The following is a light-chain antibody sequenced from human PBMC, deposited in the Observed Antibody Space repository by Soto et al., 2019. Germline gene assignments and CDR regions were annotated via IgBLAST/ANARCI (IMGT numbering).Light chain of an antibody. CDR1: SSDIGGYNY. V-gene: IGLV2-14*01. CDR3: ASYTSDSTLV. CDR2: DVT. Sequence: QPVLTQPASVSGSSGQSITISCTGTSSDIGGYNYVSWYQQYPGKAPKLMIYDVTNRPSGVSNRFSGSKSGNTASLTISGLQAEDEGDYYCASYTSDSTLVFGAGTKVTVL. J-gene: IGLJ2*01.